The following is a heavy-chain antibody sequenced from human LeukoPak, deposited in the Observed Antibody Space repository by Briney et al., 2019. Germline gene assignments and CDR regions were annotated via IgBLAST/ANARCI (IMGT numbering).Heavy chain of an antibody. V-gene: IGHV1-18*01. J-gene: IGHJ4*02. CDR2: ISAYNDNT. CDR1: GYTLTSCG. D-gene: IGHD6-19*01. CDR3: ARGGPSRYSRGWYYY. Sequence: ASVKVSCKASGYTLTSCGISWVRQAPGQGLEWMGWISAYNDNTNYAQKLQGRVTMTTDTDTRTAYMELRSLRSDDTAVYYCARGGPSRYSRGWYYYWGQGSLVTVSS.